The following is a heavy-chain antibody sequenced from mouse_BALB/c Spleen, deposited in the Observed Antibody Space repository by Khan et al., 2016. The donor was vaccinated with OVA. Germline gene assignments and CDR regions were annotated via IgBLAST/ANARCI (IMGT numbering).Heavy chain of an antibody. V-gene: IGHV5-9-3*01. CDR3: ARRYDGYYGGAMDY. CDR1: GFTFSYSA. CDR2: ISSGGSYT. J-gene: IGHJ4*01. D-gene: IGHD2-3*01. Sequence: EVQLLETGGGLVKPGGSLKLSCAASGFTFSYSAMSWVRQTAEKRLEWVATISSGGSYTYYPDSEKGRFTISRDNAKYTLYLQMGSLRSEDTAMYYGARRYDGYYGGAMDYWGQGTSVTVSA.